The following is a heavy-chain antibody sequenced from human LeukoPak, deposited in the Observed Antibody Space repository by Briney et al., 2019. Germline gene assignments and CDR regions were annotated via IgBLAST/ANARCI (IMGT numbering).Heavy chain of an antibody. CDR3: AKVNGYDFWSGYRVFDY. Sequence: PGGSLRLSCVASGFTFSNYYMSWGRQAPGKGLEWVANIKQDGNEKYYVDSVKGRFTISRDNSKNTLYLQMNSLRAEDTAVHYCAKVNGYDFWSGYRVFDYWGQGTLVTVSS. CDR2: IKQDGNEK. D-gene: IGHD3-3*01. J-gene: IGHJ4*02. V-gene: IGHV3-7*03. CDR1: GFTFSNYY.